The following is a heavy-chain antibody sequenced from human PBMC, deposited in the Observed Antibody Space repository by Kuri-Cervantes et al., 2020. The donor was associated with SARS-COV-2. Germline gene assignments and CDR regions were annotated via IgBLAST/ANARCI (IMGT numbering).Heavy chain of an antibody. Sequence: GGSLRLSCAASGFTFSSYAMSWVRQAPGKGLEWVSAISGSGGSTYYADSVKGRFTISSDNAKNTLYLQMNSLRAEDTAVYYCARVEWYNWNLFDASDIWGQGTMVTVSS. CDR1: GFTFSSYA. CDR2: ISGSGGST. J-gene: IGHJ3*02. V-gene: IGHV3-23*01. D-gene: IGHD1-20*01. CDR3: ARVEWYNWNLFDASDI.